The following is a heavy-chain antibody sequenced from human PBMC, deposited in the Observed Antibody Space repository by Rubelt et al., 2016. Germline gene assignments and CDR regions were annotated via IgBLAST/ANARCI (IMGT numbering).Heavy chain of an antibody. J-gene: IGHJ5*02. V-gene: IGHV4-38-2*01. CDR2: IYYSGST. CDR1: GFTFSGHW. Sequence: VQLVESGGGLVQPGGSLRLSCAASGFTFSGHWMSWVRQVPGKGLEWIGSIYYSGSTYYNPSLKSRVTISVDTSKNQFSLKRSPVTAADTAVDYCATVGRSPGSGTYYPNWFDPWGQGTLVTVSS. CDR3: ATVGRSPGSGTYYPNWFDP. D-gene: IGHD3-10*01.